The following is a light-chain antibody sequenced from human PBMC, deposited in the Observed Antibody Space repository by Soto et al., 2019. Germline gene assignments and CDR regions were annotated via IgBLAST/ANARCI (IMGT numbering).Light chain of an antibody. V-gene: IGKV3-20*01. CDR3: QQYGSSPRFT. J-gene: IGKJ3*01. CDR2: GAS. Sequence: EIVLTXSPGXLSXSPGERATLSCRASQSVSSSYLAWYQQKPGQAPRLLIYGASSRATGIPDRFSGSGSGTDFTLTISRLEPEDFAVYYCQQYGSSPRFTFGPGTKVDIK. CDR1: QSVSSSY.